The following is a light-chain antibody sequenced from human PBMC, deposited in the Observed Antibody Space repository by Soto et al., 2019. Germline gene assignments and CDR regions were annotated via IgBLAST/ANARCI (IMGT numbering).Light chain of an antibody. Sequence: QSALTQPPSASGSPGQSVTISCTGTRSDVGGYNYVSWYQQHPGKAPKLMIYEVSTRPSGVPDRFSGSKSGNTASLTVSGLQAEDEGDYNCSSYAGSNNFVVFGGGTKVTVL. J-gene: IGLJ2*01. CDR1: RSDVGGYNY. V-gene: IGLV2-8*01. CDR3: SSYAGSNNFVV. CDR2: EVS.